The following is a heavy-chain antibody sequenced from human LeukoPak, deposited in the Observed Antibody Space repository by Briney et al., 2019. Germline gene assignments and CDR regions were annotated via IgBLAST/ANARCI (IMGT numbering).Heavy chain of an antibody. D-gene: IGHD6-6*01. Sequence: ASVKVSCKASGYTFTGYYMHWVRQAPGQGLEWMGWINPNSGGTNYAQKFQGRVTMTRDTSISTAYMELRSLRSDDTAVYYCARLIAARFDYWGQGTLVTVSS. V-gene: IGHV1-2*02. CDR1: GYTFTGYY. J-gene: IGHJ4*02. CDR2: INPNSGGT. CDR3: ARLIAARFDY.